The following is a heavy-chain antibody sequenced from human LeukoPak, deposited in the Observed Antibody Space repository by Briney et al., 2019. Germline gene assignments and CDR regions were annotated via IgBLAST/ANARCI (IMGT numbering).Heavy chain of an antibody. J-gene: IGHJ5*02. V-gene: IGHV1-18*01. D-gene: IGHD6-19*01. CDR2: ISAYNGNT. Sequence: ASVKVSCTTSGYTFTSYGISWVRQAPGQGLEWMGWISAYNGNTNYAQKLQGRVTMTTDTSTSTAYMELRSLRSDDTALYYCAREVAGNWFDPWGQGTLVTVPS. CDR1: GYTFTSYG. CDR3: AREVAGNWFDP.